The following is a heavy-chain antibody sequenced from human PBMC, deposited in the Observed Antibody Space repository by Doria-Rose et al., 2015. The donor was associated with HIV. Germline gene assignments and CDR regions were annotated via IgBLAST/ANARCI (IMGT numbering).Heavy chain of an antibody. Sequence: QVQLQESGPGLVRPSQTLSLTCTVSGDSISSGDSFWSWIRQPPGKGPEWIGCISSSGTTYYYPSLRGRLTISLAASKTHFSLNLSSVTAADTAVYYCARARNYGFPHFFDFWGQGPLVTVSS. CDR2: ISSSGTT. CDR3: ARARNYGFPHFFDF. CDR1: GDSISSGDSF. J-gene: IGHJ4*02. D-gene: IGHD3-10*01. V-gene: IGHV4-30-4*01.